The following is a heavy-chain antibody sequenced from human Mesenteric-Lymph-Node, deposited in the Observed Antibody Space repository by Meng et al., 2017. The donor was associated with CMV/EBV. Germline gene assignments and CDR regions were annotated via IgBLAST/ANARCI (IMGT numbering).Heavy chain of an antibody. CDR1: GFTFSSYE. CDR2: ISSSGSTI. CDR3: ARDGLKSGSNDY. Sequence: GGSLRLSCAASGFTFSSYEMNWVRQAPGKGLEWVSYISSSGSTIYYADSVKGRFTISRDNAKNSLYLQMNSLRAEDTAVYYCARDGLKSGSNDYWGQGTLVTVSS. V-gene: IGHV3-48*03. D-gene: IGHD3-3*01. J-gene: IGHJ4*02.